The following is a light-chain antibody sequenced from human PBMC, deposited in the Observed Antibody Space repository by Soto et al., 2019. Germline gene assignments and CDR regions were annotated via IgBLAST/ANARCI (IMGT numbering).Light chain of an antibody. CDR3: QTWGTGYVL. CDR1: SGHSSYA. V-gene: IGLV4-69*01. J-gene: IGLJ2*01. CDR2: VNSDGSH. Sequence: QLVLTQSPSASASLGASVKLTCTLSSGHSSYAIAWHQQQPEKGPRYLMKVNSDGSHSKGDGSPDRFSGSSSGAERYFTISSLQSEDEADYYFQTWGTGYVLVGGGTKLTVL.